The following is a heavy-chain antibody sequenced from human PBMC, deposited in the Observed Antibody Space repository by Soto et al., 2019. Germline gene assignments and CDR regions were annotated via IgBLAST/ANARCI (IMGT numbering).Heavy chain of an antibody. D-gene: IGHD3-22*01. CDR1: GFTFSSYG. Sequence: PGGSLRLSCAASGFTFSSYGMHWVRQAPGKGLEWVAVIWYDGSNKYYADSVKGRFTIPRDNSKNTLYLQMNSLRAEDTAVYYCAREMGTYYYDSSGYVDYWGQGT. V-gene: IGHV3-33*01. J-gene: IGHJ4*02. CDR3: AREMGTYYYDSSGYVDY. CDR2: IWYDGSNK.